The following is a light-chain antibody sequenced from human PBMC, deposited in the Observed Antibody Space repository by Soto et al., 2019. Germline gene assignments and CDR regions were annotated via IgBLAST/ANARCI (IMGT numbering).Light chain of an antibody. CDR1: SSDVGGYRY. V-gene: IGLV2-14*01. CDR3: NSYTSRNPYV. J-gene: IGLJ1*01. Sequence: QSVLAQPASVSGSPGQSITISCTGTSSDVGGYRYVSWFQQHPGKAPKLIIYEVSHRPSGVSNRFSGSKSGNTASLTISGLQDEEEADYYCNSYTSRNPYVFGSGTKVTVL. CDR2: EVS.